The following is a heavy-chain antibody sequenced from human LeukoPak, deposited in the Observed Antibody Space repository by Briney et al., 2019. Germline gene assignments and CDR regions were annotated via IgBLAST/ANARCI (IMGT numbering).Heavy chain of an antibody. CDR2: MNPNSGNT. V-gene: IGHV1-18*01. Sequence: GASVKVSCKASGYTFTSYDINWVRQATGQGLEWMGWMNPNSGNTNYAQKLQGRVTMTTDTSTSTAYMELRSLRSDDTAVYYCARERRLRSPKVYWFDPWGQGTLVTVSS. CDR3: ARERRLRSPKVYWFDP. CDR1: GYTFTSYD. J-gene: IGHJ5*02. D-gene: IGHD5/OR15-5a*01.